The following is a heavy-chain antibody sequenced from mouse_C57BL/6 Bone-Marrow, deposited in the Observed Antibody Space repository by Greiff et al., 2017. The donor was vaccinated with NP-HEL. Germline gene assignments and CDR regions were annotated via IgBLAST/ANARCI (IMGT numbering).Heavy chain of an antibody. CDR2: INPYNGGT. Sequence: EVKLQESGPVLVKPGASVKMSCKASGYTFTDYYMNWVKQSHGKSLEWIGVINPYNGGTSYNQKFKGKATLTVDKSSSTAYMELNSLTSEDSAVYYCARRDYGDYWGQGTTLTVSS. CDR3: ARRDYGDY. V-gene: IGHV1-19*01. CDR1: GYTFTDYY. D-gene: IGHD2-4*01. J-gene: IGHJ2*01.